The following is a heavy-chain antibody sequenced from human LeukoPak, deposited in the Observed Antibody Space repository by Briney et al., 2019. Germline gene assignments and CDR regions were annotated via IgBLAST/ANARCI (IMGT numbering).Heavy chain of an antibody. Sequence: GGSLRLSCTASGFTISSHDMNWVRQTTGKGLEWVAVLERGGDSHLTDSVKGRFTVSRDNAKNSLFLQMNSLRAGDTALYYCTRGSRRVQLPRSYDFDVWGQGTVVTVSS. CDR3: TRGSRRVQLPRSYDFDV. D-gene: IGHD1-1*01. V-gene: IGHV3-13*01. CDR2: LERGGDS. CDR1: GFTISSHD. J-gene: IGHJ3*01.